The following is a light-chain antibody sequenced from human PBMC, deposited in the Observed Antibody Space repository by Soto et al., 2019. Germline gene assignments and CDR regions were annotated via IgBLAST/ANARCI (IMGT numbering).Light chain of an antibody. CDR2: DDT. CDR3: QVSDSSGDHQV. J-gene: IGLJ1*01. CDR1: NLGSTT. Sequence: SYELTQPPSVSVAPGQTARITCGGNNLGSTTVHWYQQKPGQAPVLVVYDDTDRPSGIPERFSGSNSGNTASLTIAWVEAGDEADYYCQVSDSSGDHQVFGSATKLTVL. V-gene: IGLV3-21*02.